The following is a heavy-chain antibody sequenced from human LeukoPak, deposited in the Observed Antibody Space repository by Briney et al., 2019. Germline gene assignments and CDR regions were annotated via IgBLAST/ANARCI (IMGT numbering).Heavy chain of an antibody. V-gene: IGHV3-53*01. CDR2: IYTGGNT. CDR3: ARGDDSGYYYYFDY. CDR1: GFTVDSNY. J-gene: IGHJ4*02. D-gene: IGHD3-22*01. Sequence: PGGSLRLSCAASGFTVDSNYLSWVRQAPGKGLEWVSTIYTGGNTYYAASVKGRFTVSRDFSKNTVFVHMNSLRAEDTAMYYCARGDDSGYYYYFDYWGQGALVTVSS.